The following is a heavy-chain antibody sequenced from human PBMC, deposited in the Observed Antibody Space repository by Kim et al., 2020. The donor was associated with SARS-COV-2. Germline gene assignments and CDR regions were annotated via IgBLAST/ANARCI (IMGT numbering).Heavy chain of an antibody. CDR3: ARHPSPIY. D-gene: IGHD2-2*01. CDR1: GYSFTNFW. CDR2: IYPGDSET. J-gene: IGHJ4*02. V-gene: IGHV5-51*01. Sequence: GESLKISCRGSGYSFTNFWIAWVRQMPGKGLEWMGIIYPGDSETRYSPSFQGQVTISADKSISTTYLQWSSLKASDTAMYYCARHPSPIYWGQGTLVTVSS.